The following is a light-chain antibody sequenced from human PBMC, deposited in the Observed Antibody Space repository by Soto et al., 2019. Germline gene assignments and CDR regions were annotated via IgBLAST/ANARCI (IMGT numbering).Light chain of an antibody. V-gene: IGKV3-11*01. CDR3: QQRLKWPPV. Sequence: EVVLTQSPATLSVSPGEGVTLSCRASQGIGDTLAWYQHKPGQTPRLLIYDTSARATGVPARFSGSRSGTDFTLSISSLEPEDSAVYYCQQRLKWPPVFGQGTKVDIK. J-gene: IGKJ1*01. CDR1: QGIGDT. CDR2: DTS.